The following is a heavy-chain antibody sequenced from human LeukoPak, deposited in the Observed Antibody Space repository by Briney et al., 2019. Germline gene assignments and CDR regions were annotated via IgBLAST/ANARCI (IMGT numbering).Heavy chain of an antibody. CDR3: AIGSCAGASLRHDY. CDR1: GFTFSSYW. CDR2: IKQDGSEE. V-gene: IGHV3-7*01. D-gene: IGHD1-26*01. J-gene: IGHJ4*02. Sequence: GGSLRLSCAASGFTFSSYWMSWVRQAPGKGLEWVANIKQDGSEENFVDSVKGRFTISRDNAKKSLYLQMNSLRAEDTAVYYCAIGSCAGASLRHDYWGQGTLVTVSS.